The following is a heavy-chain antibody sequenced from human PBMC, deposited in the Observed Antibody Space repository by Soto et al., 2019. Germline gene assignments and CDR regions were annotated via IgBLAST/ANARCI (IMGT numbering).Heavy chain of an antibody. V-gene: IGHV3-30*18. J-gene: IGHJ4*02. CDR3: AKDRYFDSYYFDS. Sequence: QVQLVESGGGVDHPGGPRRLSGAPHELPFTALAFPWARQAPGKGWEGVGVISEVGRQSRFADSVKGRFTLSRDESKNTLFLQMNSLTTEDTAIYYCAKDRYFDSYYFDSWGQGTRVTVSS. CDR1: ELPFTALA. CDR2: ISEVGRQS. D-gene: IGHD3-9*01.